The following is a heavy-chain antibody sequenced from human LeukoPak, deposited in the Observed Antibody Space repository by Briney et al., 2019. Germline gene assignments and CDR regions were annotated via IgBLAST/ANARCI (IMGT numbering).Heavy chain of an antibody. J-gene: IGHJ4*02. CDR1: GGSITSYY. CDR3: ARRRGWKQQLVYFDY. D-gene: IGHD1-1*01. Sequence: SETLSLTCTVSGGSITSYYWSWIRQPPGKGLEWIGYLFHSGTRRYNPSLRSRVTISADTTKNQIFLTLNSTTAADTAVYFCARRRGWKQQLVYFDYWGQGTLASVSS. V-gene: IGHV4-59*08. CDR2: LFHSGTR.